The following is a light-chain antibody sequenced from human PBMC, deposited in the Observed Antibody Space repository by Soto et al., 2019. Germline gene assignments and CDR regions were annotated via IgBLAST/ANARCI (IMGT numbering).Light chain of an antibody. CDR2: GNS. Sequence: QSVLTQPPSVSGAPGQRVTISCTGSSSNIGAGYDVHWYQQLPGTAPKLLIYGNSNRPSGVPDRFSGSKSGTSASLALTGLQAEDEADYYCQSYDSSLSGSWVFGGGTMLTVL. CDR1: SSNIGAGYD. CDR3: QSYDSSLSGSWV. V-gene: IGLV1-40*01. J-gene: IGLJ3*02.